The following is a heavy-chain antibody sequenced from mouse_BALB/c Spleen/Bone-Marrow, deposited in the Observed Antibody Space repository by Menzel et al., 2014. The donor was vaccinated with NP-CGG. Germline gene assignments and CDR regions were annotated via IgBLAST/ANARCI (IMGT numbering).Heavy chain of an antibody. J-gene: IGHJ4*01. CDR2: ISSGGSYT. V-gene: IGHV5-9-4*01. D-gene: IGHD2-4*01. CDR1: GFTFSSYA. CDR3: AREGLRRRAAMDY. Sequence: EVQLVESEGGLVKPGGSLKLSCAASGFTFSSYAMSWVRQSPEKRLEWVAEISSGGSYTYYPDTVTGRFTISRDNAKNTLCLEMSSLRSEDTAMYYCAREGLRRRAAMDYWGQGTTVTVSS.